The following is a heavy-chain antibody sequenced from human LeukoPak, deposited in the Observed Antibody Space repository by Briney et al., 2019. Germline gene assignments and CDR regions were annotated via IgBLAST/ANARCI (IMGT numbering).Heavy chain of an antibody. D-gene: IGHD3-3*01. CDR2: INPNSGGT. Sequence: ASVKASCKASGYTFTGYYMHWVRQAPGQGLEWMGWINPNSGGTNYAQKFQGRVTMTRDTSISTAYMELSRLRSDDTAVYYCARALVSYYDFWSGYYTTVDYWGQGTLVTVSS. J-gene: IGHJ4*02. CDR1: GYTFTGYY. V-gene: IGHV1-2*02. CDR3: ARALVSYYDFWSGYYTTVDY.